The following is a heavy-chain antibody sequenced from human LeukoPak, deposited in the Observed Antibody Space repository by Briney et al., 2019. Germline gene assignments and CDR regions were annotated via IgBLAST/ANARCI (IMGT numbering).Heavy chain of an antibody. D-gene: IGHD6-13*01. V-gene: IGHV3-74*01. J-gene: IGHJ3*02. Sequence: GGSLRLSCAASGFTFSSYWMHWVRQAPGKGLVWVSRINTDGSSTSYADSVKGRFTISRDNAKNTLYLQMNSLGAEDTAVYYCARGKQQLPYDAFDIWGQGTMVTVSS. CDR3: ARGKQQLPYDAFDI. CDR1: GFTFSSYW. CDR2: INTDGSST.